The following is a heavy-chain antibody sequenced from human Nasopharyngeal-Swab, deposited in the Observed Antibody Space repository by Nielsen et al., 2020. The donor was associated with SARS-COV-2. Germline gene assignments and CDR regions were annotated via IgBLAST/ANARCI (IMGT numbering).Heavy chain of an antibody. Sequence: SVKVSCKASGYTFTSYAMHLVRQAPGQRLEWMGWINACNGNTKYSQKFQGRVPITRDTSAVTAYMELSSLRSEDTAVYYCARDSIPDYYYDSSDFDYWGQGTLVTVSS. CDR1: GYTFTSYA. CDR2: INACNGNT. J-gene: IGHJ4*02. CDR3: ARDSIPDYYYDSSDFDY. V-gene: IGHV1-3*01. D-gene: IGHD3-22*01.